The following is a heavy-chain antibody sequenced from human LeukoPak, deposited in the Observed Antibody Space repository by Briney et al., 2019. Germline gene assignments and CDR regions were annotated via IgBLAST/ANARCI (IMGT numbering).Heavy chain of an antibody. D-gene: IGHD3-22*01. CDR3: AKWGGYYDSSGNNDFDY. CDR1: GFTFSSYG. CDR2: ISYDGSNK. Sequence: RGSPRLSCAASGFTFSSYGMHWVCQAPGKGLEWGAVISYDGSNKYYADSVKGRFTISRDNSKNTLYLQMNSLRAEDTAVYYCAKWGGYYDSSGNNDFDYW. V-gene: IGHV3-30*18. J-gene: IGHJ4*01.